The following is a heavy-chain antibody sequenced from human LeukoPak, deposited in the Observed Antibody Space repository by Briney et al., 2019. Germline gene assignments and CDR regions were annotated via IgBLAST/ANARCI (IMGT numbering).Heavy chain of an antibody. CDR2: INHSGST. J-gene: IGHJ6*02. CDR3: ARDPRPSYYYYGMDA. V-gene: IGHV4-34*01. CDR1: GGSFSGYY. Sequence: PSETLSLTCAVYGGSFSGYYWSWIRQPPGKGLEWIGEINHSGSTNYNPSLKSRVTISVDTSKNQFSLKLSSVTAANTAVYYCARDPRPSYYYYGMDAWGQGTTVTVSS.